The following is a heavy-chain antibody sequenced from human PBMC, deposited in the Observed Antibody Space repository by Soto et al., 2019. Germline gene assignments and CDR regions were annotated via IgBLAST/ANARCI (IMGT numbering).Heavy chain of an antibody. CDR1: GGSISSNY. Sequence: SETLSLTCTVSGGSISSNYWTLIRQTPGKGLEWIGYVYNSGSTNYNPSLKSRVTISEDTSKSQFSLKVNSMTAADTAVYYCARYRREAVAGYTLDNWGQGILVTVT. CDR2: VYNSGST. V-gene: IGHV4-59*01. D-gene: IGHD6-13*01. CDR3: ARYRREAVAGYTLDN. J-gene: IGHJ4*02.